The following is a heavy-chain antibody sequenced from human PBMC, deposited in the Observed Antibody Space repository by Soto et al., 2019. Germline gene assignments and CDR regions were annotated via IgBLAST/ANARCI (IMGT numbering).Heavy chain of an antibody. J-gene: IGHJ5*02. D-gene: IGHD1-1*01. CDR3: VRDGTKALRDWFDP. V-gene: IGHV4-4*07. Sequence: SSETLSLTCTVSGASISGFYWSWIRKSAGKGLEWIGRIYATGTTDYNPSLKSRVMMSVDTSKKQFSLKLRSVTAADTAVYYCVRDGTKALRDWFDPWGQGISVTVSS. CDR1: GASISGFY. CDR2: IYATGTT.